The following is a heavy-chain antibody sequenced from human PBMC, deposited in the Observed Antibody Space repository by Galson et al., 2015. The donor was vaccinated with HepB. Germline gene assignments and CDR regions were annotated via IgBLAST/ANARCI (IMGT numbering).Heavy chain of an antibody. CDR1: GGTLSSYA. V-gene: IGHV1-69*13. J-gene: IGHJ3*02. CDR2: IIPIFGTA. D-gene: IGHD5-24*01. Sequence: SVKVSCKASGGTLSSYAISWVRQAPGQGLEWMGGIIPIFGTANYAQKFQGRVTITADESTSTAYMELSSLRSEDTAVYYCARDERRDGYNYQFAFDIWGQGTMVTVSS. CDR3: ARDERRDGYNYQFAFDI.